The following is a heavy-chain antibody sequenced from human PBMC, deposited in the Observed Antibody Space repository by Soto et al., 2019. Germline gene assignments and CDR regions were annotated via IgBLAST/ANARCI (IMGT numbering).Heavy chain of an antibody. V-gene: IGHV3-9*01. J-gene: IGHJ4*02. Sequence: GGSLRLSCAASGFTFDDYAMHWVRQAPGKGLEWVSGISWNSGSIGYADSVKGRFTISRDNAKNSLYLQMNSLRAEDTALYDCAKDPDEAAQGPFDYWGQGTLVTVSS. CDR3: AKDPDEAAQGPFDY. D-gene: IGHD6-6*01. CDR1: GFTFDDYA. CDR2: ISWNSGSI.